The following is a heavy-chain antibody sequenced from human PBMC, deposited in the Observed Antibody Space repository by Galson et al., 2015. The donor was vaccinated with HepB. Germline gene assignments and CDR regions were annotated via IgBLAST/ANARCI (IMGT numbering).Heavy chain of an antibody. CDR3: ARTAYDFWSGYPHPDFDY. CDR1: GYTFTSYG. D-gene: IGHD3-3*01. Sequence: SVKVSCKASGYTFTSYGISWVRQAPGQGLEWMGWISAYNGNTNYAQKLQGRVTMTTDTSTSTAYMELRSLRSDDTAVYYCARTAYDFWSGYPHPDFDYWGQGTLVTVSS. CDR2: ISAYNGNT. V-gene: IGHV1-18*01. J-gene: IGHJ4*02.